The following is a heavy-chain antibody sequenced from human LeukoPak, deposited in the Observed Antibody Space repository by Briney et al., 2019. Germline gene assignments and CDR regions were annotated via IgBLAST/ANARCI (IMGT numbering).Heavy chain of an antibody. Sequence: SETLSLTCTVSGGSISIYYWSWIRQPAGKGLEWIGRIYTSGSTNYNPSLKSRVTISVDKSKNQFSLKLSSVTAADTAVYYCARSLGIGYSSGWYGQNWFDPWGQGTLVTVSS. CDR3: ARSLGIGYSSGWYGQNWFDP. CDR1: GGSISIYY. CDR2: IYTSGST. D-gene: IGHD6-19*01. J-gene: IGHJ5*02. V-gene: IGHV4-4*07.